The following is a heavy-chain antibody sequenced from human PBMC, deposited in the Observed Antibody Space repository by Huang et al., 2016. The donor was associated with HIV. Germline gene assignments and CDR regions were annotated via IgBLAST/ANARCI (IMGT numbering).Heavy chain of an antibody. D-gene: IGHD6-19*01. CDR3: ARVQQSSGWYGGDLDY. Sequence: EVQLVESGGGLIQPGGSLRLSCAASGCRVNTNYMTWVRQAPGKGLAWFSCIYAGGSTYYAASVKGRFTISRDNSKNTVFLQMSSLRAEDTAVYYCARVQQSSGWYGGDLDYWGQGTLVTISS. J-gene: IGHJ4*02. V-gene: IGHV3-53*01. CDR1: GCRVNTNY. CDR2: IYAGGST.